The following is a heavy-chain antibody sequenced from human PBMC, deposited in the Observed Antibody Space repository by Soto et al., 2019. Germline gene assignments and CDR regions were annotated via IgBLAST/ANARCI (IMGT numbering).Heavy chain of an antibody. CDR3: AIADYGAHDY. CDR1: GYTFPTST. CDR2: IKAYSGNT. J-gene: IGHJ4*02. V-gene: IGHV1-18*01. Sequence: QLQLVQSGAEAKKPGASVKVSCKASGYTFPTSTISWVRQAPGQGLEWMGWIKAYSGNTNYAQKLQGRVTMTTDTSTNTAYMELRTLTTDDTAIYYCAIADYGAHDYWGQGTLVTVSS. D-gene: IGHD4-17*01.